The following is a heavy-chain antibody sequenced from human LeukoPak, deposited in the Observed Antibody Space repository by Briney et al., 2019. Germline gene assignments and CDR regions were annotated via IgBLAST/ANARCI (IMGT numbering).Heavy chain of an antibody. CDR2: INGDGSSA. CDR1: GFTFRGYW. J-gene: IGHJ4*02. D-gene: IGHD2-2*01. V-gene: IGHV3-74*03. CDR3: ARDQYYQLLL. Sequence: PGGSLRLSCAGSGFTFRGYWIHWVRQVPGKGLVWVSCINGDGSSATYADSVKGRFTISRDDAKNTVYLQMNNLRAEDTAVYYCARDQYYQLLLWGQGSLVTVSP.